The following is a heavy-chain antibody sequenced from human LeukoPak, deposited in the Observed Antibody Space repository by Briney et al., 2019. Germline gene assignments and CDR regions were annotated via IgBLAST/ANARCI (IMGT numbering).Heavy chain of an antibody. J-gene: IGHJ6*02. CDR1: GFTFSKYA. Sequence: QPGGSLRLSCAASGFTFSKYAMHWVRQAPGKGLEWVAVISYDGSNKYYADSVKGRFTISRDNSKNTLYLQMNSLRAEDTAVYYCERWMDVWGQGTTVTVSS. CDR3: ERWMDV. CDR2: ISYDGSNK. V-gene: IGHV3-30*03.